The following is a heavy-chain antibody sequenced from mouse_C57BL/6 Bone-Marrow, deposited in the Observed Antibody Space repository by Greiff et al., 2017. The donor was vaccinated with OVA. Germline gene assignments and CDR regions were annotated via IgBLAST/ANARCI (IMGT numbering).Heavy chain of an antibody. CDR1: GYTFTDYE. D-gene: IGHD1-1*01. J-gene: IGHJ1*03. CDR3: TTSYGSSFYWYFDV. CDR2: IDPETGGT. V-gene: IGHV1-15*01. Sequence: QVQLKESGAELVRPGASVTLSCKASGYTFTDYEMHWVKQTPVHGLEWIGAIDPETGGTAYNQKFKGKAILTADNSSSTAYMELRSLTSEDSAVYYCTTSYGSSFYWYFDVWGTGTTVTVSS.